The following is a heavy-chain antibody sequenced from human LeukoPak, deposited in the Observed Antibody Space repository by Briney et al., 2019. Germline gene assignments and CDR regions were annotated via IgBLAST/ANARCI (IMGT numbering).Heavy chain of an antibody. CDR2: VSGSGGYT. D-gene: IGHD3-22*01. V-gene: IGHV3-23*01. Sequence: GGSLRLSCAASGFTFSSYAMSWVRQAPGKGLEWVSSVSGSGGYTYYAGSVKGRFTISRDNSKNTLYLQMNSLRAEDTAIYYCTKDRPNYYDSSGHYYRRDGDYWGQGTLVTVSS. CDR1: GFTFSSYA. J-gene: IGHJ4*02. CDR3: TKDRPNYYDSSGHYYRRDGDY.